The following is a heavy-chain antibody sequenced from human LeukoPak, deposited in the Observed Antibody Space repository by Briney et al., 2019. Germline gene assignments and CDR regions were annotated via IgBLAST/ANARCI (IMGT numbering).Heavy chain of an antibody. Sequence: SETLSLTCAVSGGSISSSNWWSWVRQPPGKGLEWIGEIYHSGSTNYNPSLKSRVTISVDKSKNQFSLKLSSVAAADTAVYYCAREASFIAVAVSTFDYWGQGTLVTVSS. CDR3: AREASFIAVAVSTFDY. CDR1: GGSISSSNW. J-gene: IGHJ4*02. D-gene: IGHD6-19*01. CDR2: IYHSGST. V-gene: IGHV4-4*02.